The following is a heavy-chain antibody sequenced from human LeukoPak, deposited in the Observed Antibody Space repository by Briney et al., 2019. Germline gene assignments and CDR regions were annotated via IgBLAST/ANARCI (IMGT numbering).Heavy chain of an antibody. Sequence: GGPLRLSCAGSGFTFSSYSMCWVRQAPGRGLEWVSAISGTGDSIYYADSVKGRFTISRDNSKNTLYLQMNSLRAEDTAVYYCAREYYDYVWGSYRHNWFDPWGQGTLVTVSS. V-gene: IGHV3-23*01. CDR2: ISGTGDSI. D-gene: IGHD3-16*02. CDR3: AREYYDYVWGSYRHNWFDP. J-gene: IGHJ5*02. CDR1: GFTFSSYS.